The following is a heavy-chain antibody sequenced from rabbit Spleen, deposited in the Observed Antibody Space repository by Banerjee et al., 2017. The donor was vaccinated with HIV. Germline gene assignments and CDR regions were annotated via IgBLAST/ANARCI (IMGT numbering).Heavy chain of an antibody. D-gene: IGHD4-2*01. V-gene: IGHV1S40*01. CDR3: ARDAAGREDFNL. Sequence: QSLEESGGDLVKPGASLTLTCTASGFSFSTTYYMCWVRQAPGKGLEWIACIDTSDGDTDYANWPKGRFTISKASSTTVTLHMTSLTVADTATYFCARDAAGREDFNLWGPGTLVTVS. J-gene: IGHJ4*01. CDR2: IDTSDGDT. CDR1: GFSFSTTYY.